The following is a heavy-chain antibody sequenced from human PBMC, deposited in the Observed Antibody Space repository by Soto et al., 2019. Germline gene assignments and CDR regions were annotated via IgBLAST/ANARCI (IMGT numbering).Heavy chain of an antibody. D-gene: IGHD3-22*01. CDR2: IYYSGST. J-gene: IGHJ4*02. CDR1: GASISSYY. V-gene: IGHV4-59*12. Sequence: PSETMSLTCSVSGASISSYYWSWIRQPPGKGLEWPAYIYYSGSTYYNPSLKSRVTISVDTSKNQFSLKLSSVTAADTAVYYCARDYYDSSGSSYWGQGTLVTVSS. CDR3: ARDYYDSSGSSY.